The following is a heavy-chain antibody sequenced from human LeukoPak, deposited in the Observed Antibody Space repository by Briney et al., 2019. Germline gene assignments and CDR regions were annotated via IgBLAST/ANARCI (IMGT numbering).Heavy chain of an antibody. J-gene: IGHJ4*02. CDR2: ISYSGST. CDR3: ARGGDYVPFFDY. D-gene: IGHD2-21*02. Sequence: SETLSLTCTVSGGSISSYYWRWIRQPPGQGLEWIGYISYSGSTNYNPSLKSRVTISVDTSKNQFSLKLTSVTAADTAVYYCARGGDYVPFFDYWGQGTLVTVSS. CDR1: GGSISSYY. V-gene: IGHV4-59*01.